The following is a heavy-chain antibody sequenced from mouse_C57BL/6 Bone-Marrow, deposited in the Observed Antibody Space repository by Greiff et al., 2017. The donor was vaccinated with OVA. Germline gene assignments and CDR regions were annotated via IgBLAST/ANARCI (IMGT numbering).Heavy chain of an antibody. V-gene: IGHV5-4*03. CDR1: GFTFSSYA. Sequence: EVKLVESGGGLVKPGGSLKLSCAASGFTFSSYAMSWVRQTPEKRLEWVATISDGGSYTYYPDNVKGRFTISRDNAKNNLYLQMSHLESEDTAMYYCARSNWVYAKDYWGQGTSVTVSS. CDR2: ISDGGSYT. CDR3: ARSNWVYAKDY. J-gene: IGHJ4*01. D-gene: IGHD4-1*01.